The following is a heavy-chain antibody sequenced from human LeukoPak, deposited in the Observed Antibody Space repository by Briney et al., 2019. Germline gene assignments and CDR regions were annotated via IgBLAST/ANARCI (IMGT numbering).Heavy chain of an antibody. V-gene: IGHV4-34*01. CDR1: GGSFSGYY. CDR2: INHSGST. CDR3: ARVSVSRYCSGGSCYSYYYYGMDV. J-gene: IGHJ6*04. D-gene: IGHD2-15*01. Sequence: KPSETLSLTCAVYGGSFSGYYWSWIRQPPGKGLEWIGEINHSGSTNYNPSLKSRVTISVDTSKNQFSLKLSSVTAADTAVYYCARVSVSRYCSGGSCYSYYYYGMDVWGKGTTVTVSS.